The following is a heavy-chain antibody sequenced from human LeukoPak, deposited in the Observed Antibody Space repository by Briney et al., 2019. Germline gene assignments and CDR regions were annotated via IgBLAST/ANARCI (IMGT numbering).Heavy chain of an antibody. CDR1: GFTFSSYG. D-gene: IGHD3-22*01. V-gene: IGHV3-33*01. CDR2: IWYDGSNK. Sequence: GRSLRLSCAASGFTFSSYGMHWVRQAPGKGLEWVAVIWYDGSNKYYADSVKGRFTISRDNSKNTLYLQMNSLRAEDTAVYYCARDITLYYYDSSGRGGMDVWGQGTTVTVSS. J-gene: IGHJ6*02. CDR3: ARDITLYYYDSSGRGGMDV.